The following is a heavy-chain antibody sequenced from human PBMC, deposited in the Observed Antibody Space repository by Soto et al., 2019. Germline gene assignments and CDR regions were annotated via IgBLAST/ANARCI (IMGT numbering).Heavy chain of an antibody. CDR2: ISYDGSNK. D-gene: IGHD6-13*01. CDR3: AKVAAAAGILYYGMDV. V-gene: IGHV3-30*18. Sequence: QVQLVESGGGVVQPGRSLRLSCAASGFTFSSYGMHWVRQAPGKGLEWVAVISYDGSNKYYADSVKGRFTISRDNSKNTLYLQMNSLRAEDTAVYYCAKVAAAAGILYYGMDVWGQGTTVTVSS. J-gene: IGHJ6*02. CDR1: GFTFSSYG.